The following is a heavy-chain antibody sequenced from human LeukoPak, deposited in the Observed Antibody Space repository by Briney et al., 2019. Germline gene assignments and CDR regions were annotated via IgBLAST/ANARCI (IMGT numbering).Heavy chain of an antibody. J-gene: IGHJ4*02. D-gene: IGHD2-2*02. CDR3: ASFCSSTSCYRRG. CDR2: IRYDGSNK. Sequence: PGRPLRLSCAASGFTFSSYGMHWVRQAPGKGLEWVAFIRYDGSNKYYADSVKGRFTISRDNSKNTLYLQMNSLRAEDTAVYYCASFCSSTSCYRRGWGQGTLVTVSS. V-gene: IGHV3-30*02. CDR1: GFTFSSYG.